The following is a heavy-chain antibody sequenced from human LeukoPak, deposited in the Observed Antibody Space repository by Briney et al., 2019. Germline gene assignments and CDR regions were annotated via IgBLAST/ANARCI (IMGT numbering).Heavy chain of an antibody. J-gene: IGHJ4*02. CDR2: IRYDGSNK. V-gene: IGHV3-30*02. D-gene: IGHD3-3*01. Sequence: PGGSLRLSCAASGFTFSSYGMHWVRQAPGKGLEWVAFIRYDGSNKYYADSVKGRFTISRDNSKNTLYLQMNSLRAEDTAVYYCAKEPMYYDFWSGYFDYWGQGTLVTVSS. CDR1: GFTFSSYG. CDR3: AKEPMYYDFWSGYFDY.